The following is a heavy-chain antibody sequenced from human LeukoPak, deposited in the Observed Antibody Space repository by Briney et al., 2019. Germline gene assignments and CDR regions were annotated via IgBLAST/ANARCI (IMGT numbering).Heavy chain of an antibody. D-gene: IGHD6-19*01. Sequence: GASVKVSCKASGYTFTGDYMHWVRQAPGQGLEWMGWINPNSGGTNYAQKFQGRVTVTRDTSISTAYMELSRLRSDDTAVYYCARDADTYSSGWYPAGYWGQGTLVTVSS. CDR3: ARDADTYSSGWYPAGY. CDR2: INPNSGGT. J-gene: IGHJ4*02. CDR1: GYTFTGDY. V-gene: IGHV1-2*02.